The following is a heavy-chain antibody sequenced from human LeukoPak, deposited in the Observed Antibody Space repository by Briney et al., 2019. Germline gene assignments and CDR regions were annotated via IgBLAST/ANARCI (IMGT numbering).Heavy chain of an antibody. Sequence: GGSLRLSCAASGFTVSGNYMSWVRQAPGKGLEWVSVIYSGGSTYYADSVKGRSTISRDNSKNTLYLQMNSLRAEDTAVYYCARDYRGSGSYLDYFQHWGQGTLVTVSS. CDR2: IYSGGST. CDR3: ARDYRGSGSYLDYFQH. J-gene: IGHJ1*01. D-gene: IGHD1-26*01. CDR1: GFTVSGNY. V-gene: IGHV3-53*01.